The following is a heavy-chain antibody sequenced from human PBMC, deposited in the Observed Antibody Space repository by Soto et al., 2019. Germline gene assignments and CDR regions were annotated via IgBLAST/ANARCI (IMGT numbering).Heavy chain of an antibody. CDR1: GGTFSSYN. Sequence: QVQLVQSGAEVKKPGSSVTVSCKASGGTFSSYNISWVRQAPGQGLEWMGGIIPIFGTANYAQKFQGRVTITADESRSTAYMELSSLRSEDTAVYYCARGNHRWLQLWYFDLWGRGTLVTVSS. V-gene: IGHV1-69*12. CDR2: IIPIFGTA. CDR3: ARGNHRWLQLWYFDL. D-gene: IGHD5-12*01. J-gene: IGHJ2*01.